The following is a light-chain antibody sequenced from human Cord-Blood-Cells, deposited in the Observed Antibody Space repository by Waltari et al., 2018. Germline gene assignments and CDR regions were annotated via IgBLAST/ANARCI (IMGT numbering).Light chain of an antibody. Sequence: SYELTQPPSVSVSLGQMARITCSGEALPKKYAYWYQQKPGQFPVLVIYKDSGRPSGIPERFSGSSSGTIVTLTISGVQAEDEADYCCLSADSSGTWVFGGGTKLTVL. V-gene: IGLV3-16*01. J-gene: IGLJ3*02. CDR2: KDS. CDR3: LSADSSGTWV. CDR1: ALPKKY.